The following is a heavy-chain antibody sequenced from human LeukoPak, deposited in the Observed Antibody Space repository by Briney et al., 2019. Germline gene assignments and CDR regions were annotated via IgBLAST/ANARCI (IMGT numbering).Heavy chain of an antibody. CDR3: AKSGVPAADYYYYYMDV. J-gene: IGHJ6*03. CDR2: ISSSGVST. V-gene: IGHV3-23*01. CDR1: GLTFNSYA. D-gene: IGHD2-2*01. Sequence: PGGSLRLSCAASGLTFNSYAMSWVRQAPGKGLEWVSTISSSGVSTWHADSVRGRFTISKDNSKDTLYLQMNSLRAEDTAVYYCAKSGVPAADYYYYYMDVWGKGTAVTVSS.